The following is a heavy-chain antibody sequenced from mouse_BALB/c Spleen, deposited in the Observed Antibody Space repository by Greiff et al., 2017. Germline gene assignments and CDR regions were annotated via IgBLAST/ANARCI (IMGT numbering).Heavy chain of an antibody. J-gene: IGHJ3*01. CDR1: GFNIKDTY. CDR2: IDPANGNT. CDR3: ARSRLGAWFAY. D-gene: IGHD2-4*01. V-gene: IGHV14-3*02. Sequence: EVQLQQSGAELVKPGASVKLSCTASGFNIKDTYMHWVKQRPEQGLEWIGRIDPANGNTKYDPKFQGKATITADTSSNTAYLQLSSLTSEDTAVYYCARSRLGAWFAYWGQGTLVTVSA.